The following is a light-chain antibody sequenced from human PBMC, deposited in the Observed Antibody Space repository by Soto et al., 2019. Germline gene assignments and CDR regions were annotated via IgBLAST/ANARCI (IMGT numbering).Light chain of an antibody. J-gene: IGLJ3*02. CDR1: SSDVGSYNL. CDR2: KAT. CDR3: CSYAGSSTLV. V-gene: IGLV2-23*01. Sequence: QSALTQPASVSGSPGQSITISCTGTSSDVGSYNLVSWYQQHPGKAPKLMIFKATKRPSGVSNRFSGSKSGNTASLTISGLQAEDEADYYCCSYAGSSTLVFGGGTKLTVL.